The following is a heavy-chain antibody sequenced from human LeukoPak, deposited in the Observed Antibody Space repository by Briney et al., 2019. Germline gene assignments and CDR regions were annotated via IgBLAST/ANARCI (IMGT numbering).Heavy chain of an antibody. J-gene: IGHJ4*02. CDR2: IIPIFGTA. V-gene: IGHV1-69*05. CDR1: EGTFSSYA. Sequence: SVNVSCKASEGTFSSYAISWVRPAPGQGLEWMGGIIPIFGTANYAQKFQGRVTITTDESTSTAYMELSSLRSEDTAVYYCAVQGALFDYWGQGTLVTVSS. CDR3: AVQGALFDY.